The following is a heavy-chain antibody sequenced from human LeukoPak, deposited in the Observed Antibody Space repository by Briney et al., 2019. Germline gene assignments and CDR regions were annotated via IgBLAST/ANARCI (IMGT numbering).Heavy chain of an antibody. CDR1: GGSFSGYY. CDR3: ARAGNCSSTSCSLDY. J-gene: IGHJ4*02. V-gene: IGHV4-34*01. Sequence: KPSETLSLTCAVYGGSFSGYYWSWIRQPPGKGREWIGEINHSGSTNYNPSLKSRVTISVDTSKNQVSLKLSSVTAADTAVYYCARAGNCSSTSCSLDYWGQGNLVTVSS. D-gene: IGHD2-2*01. CDR2: INHSGST.